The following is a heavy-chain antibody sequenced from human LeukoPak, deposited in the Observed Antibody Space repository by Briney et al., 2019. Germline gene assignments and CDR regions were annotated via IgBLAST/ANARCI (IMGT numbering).Heavy chain of an antibody. Sequence: SETLSLTCAVYGGSFSGYYWSWIRQPPGKGLEWIGEIDHSGSTNYNPSLKSRVTISVDTSKNQFSLKLSSVTAADTAVYYCAELGITMIGGVWGKGTTVTISS. J-gene: IGHJ6*04. CDR3: AELGITMIGGV. CDR1: GGSFSGYY. V-gene: IGHV4-34*01. D-gene: IGHD3-10*02. CDR2: IDHSGST.